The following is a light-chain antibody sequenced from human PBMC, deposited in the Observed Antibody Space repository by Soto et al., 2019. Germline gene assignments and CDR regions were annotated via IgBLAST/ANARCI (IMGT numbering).Light chain of an antibody. CDR2: AAS. CDR3: QQLNSYPIT. CDR1: QGLSSD. J-gene: IGKJ5*01. V-gene: IGKV1-9*01. Sequence: DIQLTQSPSFLSSSVGDRATITCRASQGLSSDLDWYQQKPEQAPKLLIYAASTLQTGVRSRFSGSGSGTEFTLTISSLQPEDFATYYCQQLNSYPITFGQGTRLEIK.